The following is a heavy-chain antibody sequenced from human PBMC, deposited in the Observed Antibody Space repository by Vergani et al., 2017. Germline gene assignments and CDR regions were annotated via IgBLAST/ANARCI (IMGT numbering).Heavy chain of an antibody. CDR2: IIPIFGTA. D-gene: IGHD4-17*01. CDR3: ARGGSPSFDYGDYEPSRHKHYFDY. V-gene: IGHV1-69*01. CDR1: GGTFSSYA. Sequence: QVQLVQSGAEVKKPGSSVKVSCKASGGTFSSYAISWVRQAPGQGLEWMGGIIPIFGTANYAQKFQGRVTITADESTSTAYMELSSLRSEDTAVYYCARGGSPSFDYGDYEPSRHKHYFDYWGQGTTVTVSS. J-gene: IGHJ4*03.